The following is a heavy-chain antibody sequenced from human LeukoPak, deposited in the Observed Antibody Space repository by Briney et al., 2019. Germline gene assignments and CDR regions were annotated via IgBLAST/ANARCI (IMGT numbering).Heavy chain of an antibody. V-gene: IGHV3-20*04. D-gene: IGHD3-10*01. Sequence: PGGSLRLSCAASGFTFDDYGMSWVRQAPRKGLEWVSGINWNGGSTGYADSVKGRFTISRDNDKNSLYLQMNSLRAEDTALYYCARDYSGGYGSGSYYMDVWGKGTTVTVSS. CDR1: GFTFDDYG. CDR3: ARDYSGGYGSGSYYMDV. J-gene: IGHJ6*03. CDR2: INWNGGST.